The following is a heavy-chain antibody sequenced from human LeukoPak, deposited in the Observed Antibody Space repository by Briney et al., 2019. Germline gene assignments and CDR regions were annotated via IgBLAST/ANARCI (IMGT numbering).Heavy chain of an antibody. V-gene: IGHV1-69*01. CDR3: AREFPAYDSSGYYSSQYFDY. D-gene: IGHD3-22*01. Sequence: GSSVKVSCKASGGTFSSYAISWVGQAPGQGLEWMGGIIPIFGTANYAQKFQGRVTITADEPTSTAYMELSSLRSEDTAVYYCAREFPAYDSSGYYSSQYFDYWGQGTLVTVSS. CDR1: GGTFSSYA. J-gene: IGHJ4*02. CDR2: IIPIFGTA.